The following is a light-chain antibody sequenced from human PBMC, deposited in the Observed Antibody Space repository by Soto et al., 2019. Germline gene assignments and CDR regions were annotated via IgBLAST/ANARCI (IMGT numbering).Light chain of an antibody. J-gene: IGKJ1*01. CDR3: QQSYSTTWT. CDR2: AAS. V-gene: IGKV1-39*01. Sequence: VQMTQSPSSLSASVGDRVTITCRATKTIARYLNWYQQHPGKAPKLLIYAASSLQSGVPSRFSGSGSGTDFTLTISRLQPEDFATYYCQQSYSTTWTFGQGTKVDI. CDR1: KTIARY.